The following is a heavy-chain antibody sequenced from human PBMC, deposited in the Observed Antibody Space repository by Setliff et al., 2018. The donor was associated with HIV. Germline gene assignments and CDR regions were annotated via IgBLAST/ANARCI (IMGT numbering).Heavy chain of an antibody. Sequence: SETLSLTCTVSGGSISSYYWSWIRQPPGKGLEWIGYIYYSGSTNYNPSLKSRVTISVDTSKNQFSLKLSSVTAADSAIYYCARGIAAAEGYFDYWGQGTLVTVSS. D-gene: IGHD6-13*01. CDR3: ARGIAAAEGYFDY. J-gene: IGHJ4*02. CDR2: IYYSGST. V-gene: IGHV4-59*01. CDR1: GGSISSYY.